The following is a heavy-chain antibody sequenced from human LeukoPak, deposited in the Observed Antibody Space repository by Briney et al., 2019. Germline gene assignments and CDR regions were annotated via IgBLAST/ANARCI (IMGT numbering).Heavy chain of an antibody. D-gene: IGHD3-10*01. CDR2: ISWNGGGT. CDR3: ARVQDRYYSGSGFDY. Sequence: GGSLRLSCAASGFTFDDYGMSWVRQAPGKGLEWVSGISWNGGGTGYADSVKGRFTIARDNAKNSLYLVMNSLRAEDTAFYYCARVQDRYYSGSGFDYWGQGTLVTVSS. V-gene: IGHV3-20*04. CDR1: GFTFDDYG. J-gene: IGHJ4*02.